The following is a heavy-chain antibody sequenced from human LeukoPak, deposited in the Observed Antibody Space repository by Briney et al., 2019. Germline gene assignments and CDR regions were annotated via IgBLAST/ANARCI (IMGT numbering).Heavy chain of an antibody. CDR2: IIPIFGTA. D-gene: IGHD5-24*01. CDR3: ARPTRRDGYNPDAFDI. CDR1: GGTFSSYA. J-gene: IGHJ3*02. V-gene: IGHV1-69*13. Sequence: APVKVSCKASGGTFSSYAISWVRQAPGQGLEWMGGIIPIFGTANYAQKFQGRVTITADESTSTAYMELSSLRSEDTAVYYCARPTRRDGYNPDAFDIWGQGTMVTVSS.